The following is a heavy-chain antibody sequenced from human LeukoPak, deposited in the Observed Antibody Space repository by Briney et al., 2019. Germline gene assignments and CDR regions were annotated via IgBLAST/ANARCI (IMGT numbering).Heavy chain of an antibody. V-gene: IGHV4-39*01. Sequence: SETLSLTCTVSGGSISSSTYCWGWIRQSPGKGLEWIGGMSYTGSTSYNPSLKSRVTISVDTSKNQFSLNLSSVTAADTALYYCARHAGSAYSNWFDPWGQGTLVTVSS. D-gene: IGHD5-18*01. J-gene: IGHJ5*02. CDR3: ARHAGSAYSNWFDP. CDR2: MSYTGST. CDR1: GGSISSSTYC.